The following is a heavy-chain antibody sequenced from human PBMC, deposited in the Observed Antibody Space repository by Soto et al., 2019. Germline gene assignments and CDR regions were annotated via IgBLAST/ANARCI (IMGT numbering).Heavy chain of an antibody. CDR3: ARGAKDSSGYDGTYYFYY. V-gene: IGHV1-2*04. D-gene: IGHD3-22*01. CDR1: GYTFTGYY. Sequence: QVQLVQSGAEVKKPGASVKVSCKASGYTFTGYYMHWVRQAPGQGLEWMGWIDPHRGGTNYAQKFQGWVTMTRDTSLSTAYMELSRLRSDDTAVYYCARGAKDSSGYDGTYYFYYLGQGTLVTVSS. J-gene: IGHJ4*02. CDR2: IDPHRGGT.